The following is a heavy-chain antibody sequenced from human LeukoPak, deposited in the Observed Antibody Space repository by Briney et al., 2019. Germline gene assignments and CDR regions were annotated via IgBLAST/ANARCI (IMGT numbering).Heavy chain of an antibody. CDR3: AKDSGPQVQLSNTGYYDILTGLFRRGYYFDY. Sequence: PGGSLRLSCAASGFTFSSYAMSWVGQAPGKGLEWVSAISGSGGSTYYADSVKGRFTISRDNSKNTLYLQMNSLRAEDTAVYYCAKDSGPQVQLSNTGYYDILTGLFRRGYYFDYWGQGTLVTVSS. V-gene: IGHV3-23*01. D-gene: IGHD3-9*01. J-gene: IGHJ4*02. CDR1: GFTFSSYA. CDR2: ISGSGGST.